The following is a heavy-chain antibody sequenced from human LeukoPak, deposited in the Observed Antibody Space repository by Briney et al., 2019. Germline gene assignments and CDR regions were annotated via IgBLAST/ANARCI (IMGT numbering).Heavy chain of an antibody. D-gene: IGHD1-7*01. CDR3: ARGISGRTFDY. CDR2: INQDGSEK. J-gene: IGHJ4*01. V-gene: IGHV3-7*01. Sequence: GGSLRLSCAASGFTFSDYWMTWVRQAPGKGLEWVANINQDGSEKYYVDSVKGRSTISRDNAKNSVSLQMNSLRAEDTAVYYCARGISGRTFDYWGQGTLVTVSS. CDR1: GFTFSDYW.